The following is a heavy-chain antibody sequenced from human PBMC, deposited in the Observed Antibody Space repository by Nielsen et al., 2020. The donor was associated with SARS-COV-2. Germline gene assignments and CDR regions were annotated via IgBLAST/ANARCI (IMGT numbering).Heavy chain of an antibody. D-gene: IGHD3-22*01. Sequence: WIRQPPGKGLEWVAVISYDGSNKYYADSVKGRFTISRDNSKNTLYLQMNSLRAEDTAVYYCAKGRYYYDSSGYYYSPYYYYGMDVWGQGTTVTVSS. J-gene: IGHJ6*02. CDR2: ISYDGSNK. V-gene: IGHV3-30*18. CDR3: AKGRYYYDSSGYYYSPYYYYGMDV.